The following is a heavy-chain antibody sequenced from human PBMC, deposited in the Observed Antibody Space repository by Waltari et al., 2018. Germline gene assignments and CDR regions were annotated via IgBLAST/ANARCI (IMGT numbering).Heavy chain of an antibody. CDR2: INPNSGGT. V-gene: IGHV1-2*06. J-gene: IGHJ3*02. CDR3: ARVGCPGCGAFDI. CDR1: GYTFTGYY. Sequence: QVQLVPSGAEVKKPGASVKVSCNASGYTFTGYYMPWVRRAPGQGLESMGRINPNSGGTNYAQKFQGRVTMTRDTSISTAYMELSRLRSDDTAVYYCARVGCPGCGAFDIWGQGTMVTVSS. D-gene: IGHD2-15*01.